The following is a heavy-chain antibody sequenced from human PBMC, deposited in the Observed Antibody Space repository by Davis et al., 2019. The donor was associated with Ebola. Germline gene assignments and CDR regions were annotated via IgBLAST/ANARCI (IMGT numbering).Heavy chain of an antibody. D-gene: IGHD6-19*01. V-gene: IGHV4-59*08. CDR3: ATQYSLGWHEY. J-gene: IGHJ4*02. Sequence: SETLSLTCTVSGGSISTYYWSWLRQPPGKGLEWLGYFHYSGSTNYNPSLTAGVTMSVDTSKNQISLRRNSVTAADTAIYFCATQYSLGWHEYWGQGTLVTVSS. CDR1: GGSISTYY. CDR2: FHYSGST.